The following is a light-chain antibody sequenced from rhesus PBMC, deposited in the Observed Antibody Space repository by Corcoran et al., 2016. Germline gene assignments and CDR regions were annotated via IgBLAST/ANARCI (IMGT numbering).Light chain of an antibody. CDR2: DAS. CDR3: QQHDDTPYS. J-gene: IGKJ2*01. Sequence: EIQLTQSPSPLSASVGDRDTITCRASQGISSYLAWYQQKSGKAPKLLTYDASNLQSGVPSRVSGSGSGTEFTLPIGSLLPEYFATYYCQQHDDTPYSFGQGTKVGI. V-gene: IGKV1-25*01. CDR1: QGISSY.